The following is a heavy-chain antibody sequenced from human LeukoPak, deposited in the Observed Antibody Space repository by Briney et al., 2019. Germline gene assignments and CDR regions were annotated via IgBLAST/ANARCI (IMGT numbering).Heavy chain of an antibody. Sequence: PGGSLRLSCAASGFSVSRNYMTWVRQAPGEGLEWVSLIYSGGSTPYADSVKGRFTISRDNSKNTLYLQMNSLRAEDTAVYYCARKTDHQTGGDYWGQGTLVTVSS. J-gene: IGHJ4*02. CDR1: GFSVSRNY. D-gene: IGHD1-1*01. CDR2: IYSGGST. CDR3: ARKTDHQTGGDY. V-gene: IGHV3-66*01.